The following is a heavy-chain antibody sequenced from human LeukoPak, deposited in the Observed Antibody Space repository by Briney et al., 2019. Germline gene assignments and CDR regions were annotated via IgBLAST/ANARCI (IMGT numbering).Heavy chain of an antibody. J-gene: IGHJ6*03. Sequence: SETLSLTCAVYGGSFSGYYWSWIRQPPGKGLEWIGEINHSGSTNCNPSLKSRVTISVDTSKNQFSPKLSSVTAADTAVYYCARFGSSYYYYYMDVWGKGTTVTVSS. V-gene: IGHV4-34*01. CDR2: INHSGST. CDR3: ARFGSSYYYYYMDV. CDR1: GGSFSGYY. D-gene: IGHD2-2*01.